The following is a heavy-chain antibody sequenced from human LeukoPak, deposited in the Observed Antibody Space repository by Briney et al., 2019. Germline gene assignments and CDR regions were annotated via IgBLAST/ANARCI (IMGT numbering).Heavy chain of an antibody. CDR1: GFTFSSYE. Sequence: GGSLRLSCAASGFTFSSYEMNWVRQAPGKGLEWVSYIRSSGSTIYYADSVKGRFTISRDNAKNSLYLQMNSLRAEDTAVYYCARRAEGYGDYFDYWGQGTLVTVSS. J-gene: IGHJ4*02. CDR3: ARRAEGYGDYFDY. V-gene: IGHV3-48*03. D-gene: IGHD4-17*01. CDR2: IRSSGSTI.